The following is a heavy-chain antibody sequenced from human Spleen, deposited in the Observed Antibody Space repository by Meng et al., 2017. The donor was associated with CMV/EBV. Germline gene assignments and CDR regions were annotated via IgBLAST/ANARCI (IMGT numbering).Heavy chain of an antibody. D-gene: IGHD3-22*01. J-gene: IGHJ6*02. CDR3: AREMSSGYYLFYYYGMDV. V-gene: IGHV1-2*02. CDR2: VNPNSGDT. CDR1: GYTFTGYY. Sequence: ASVKVSCKASGYTFTGYYIHWVRQAPGQGLEWMGWVNPNSGDTNSAQKFQGRVTMTRDTSISTAYMELSRLRSDDTAVYYCAREMSSGYYLFYYYGMDVWGQGTTVTVSS.